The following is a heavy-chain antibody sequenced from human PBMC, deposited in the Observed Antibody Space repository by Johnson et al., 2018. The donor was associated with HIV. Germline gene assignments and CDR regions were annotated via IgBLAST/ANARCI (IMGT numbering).Heavy chain of an antibody. CDR3: ARDQFGTITTGGDGAFDI. Sequence: VQLVESGGNVVRPGGSLRLSCSASGFTFDDYDMSWVRQAPGKGLEWVSGINWNGGNTGYADSVKGRFTISRDNAKNSLYLQMNSLRAEDTAVFYCARDQFGTITTGGDGAFDIWGQGTMVTVSS. CDR2: INWNGGNT. V-gene: IGHV3-20*04. J-gene: IGHJ3*02. CDR1: GFTFDDYD. D-gene: IGHD5-24*01.